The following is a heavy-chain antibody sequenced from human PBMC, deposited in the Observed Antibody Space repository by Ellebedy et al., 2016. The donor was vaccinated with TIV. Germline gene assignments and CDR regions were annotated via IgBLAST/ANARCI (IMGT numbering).Heavy chain of an antibody. J-gene: IGHJ4*02. CDR3: ARDLGSWGGYGDYWDPFDY. CDR2: ISAYNGNT. Sequence: AASVKVSCKASGYTFTSYGISWVRQAPGQGLEWMGWISAYNGNTNYAQKLQGRVTMTTDTSTSTAYMELRSLRSDDTAVYYCARDLGSWGGYGDYWDPFDYWGQGTLVTVSS. V-gene: IGHV1-18*01. D-gene: IGHD4-17*01. CDR1: GYTFTSYG.